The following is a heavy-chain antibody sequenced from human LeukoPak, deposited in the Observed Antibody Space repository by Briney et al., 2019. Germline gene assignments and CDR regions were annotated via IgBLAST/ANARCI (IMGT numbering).Heavy chain of an antibody. J-gene: IGHJ4*02. CDR2: INHSGST. CDR3: ARGLRGSGSY. D-gene: IGHD3-10*01. Sequence: PSETLSLTCAVYGGSFSGYYWSLIRQPPGKGLEWIGEINHSGSTNYNPSLKSRVTIAVDTSKNQFSLKLSSVTAADTAVYYCARGLRGSGSYWSQGTLVTVSS. CDR1: GGSFSGYY. V-gene: IGHV4-34*01.